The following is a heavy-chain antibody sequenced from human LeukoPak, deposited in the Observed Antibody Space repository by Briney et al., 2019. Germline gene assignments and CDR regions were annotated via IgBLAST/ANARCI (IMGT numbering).Heavy chain of an antibody. CDR1: GFTFSSYS. CDR3: ATPRSYRWGAFDI. J-gene: IGHJ3*02. Sequence: PGGSLRLSCAASGFTFSSYSMNWVRQAPGKGLEWVSSISGSNSYIYYADSMKGRFTISRDNAKNSLYLQMNSLRAEDTAVYYCATPRSYRWGAFDIWGQGTMVTVSS. D-gene: IGHD1-26*01. CDR2: ISGSNSYI. V-gene: IGHV3-21*01.